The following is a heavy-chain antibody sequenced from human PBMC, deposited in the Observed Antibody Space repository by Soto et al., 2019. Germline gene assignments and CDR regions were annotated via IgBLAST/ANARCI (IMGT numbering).Heavy chain of an antibody. CDR1: GGSFSGYY. D-gene: IGHD2-15*01. Sequence: SETLSLTCAVYGGSFSGYYWSWIRQPPGKGLEWIGEVNHSGSTNYNPSLKSRVTISVDTSKNQFSLKLSSVTAADTAVYYCARGRDLVVVAATLDYWGQRTLVTVSS. CDR2: VNHSGST. J-gene: IGHJ4*02. CDR3: ARGRDLVVVAATLDY. V-gene: IGHV4-34*01.